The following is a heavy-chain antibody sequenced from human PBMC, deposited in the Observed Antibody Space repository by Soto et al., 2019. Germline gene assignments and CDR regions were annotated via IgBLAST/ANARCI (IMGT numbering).Heavy chain of an antibody. CDR1: GFTFSSYW. CDR3: ARVGLLARRYYYYYYMDV. CDR2: IKQDGSEK. J-gene: IGHJ6*03. V-gene: IGHV3-7*01. Sequence: GGSLRLSCAASGFTFSSYWMSWVRQAPGKGLEWVANIKQDGSEKYYVDSVKGRFTISRDNAKNSLYLQMNSLRAEDTAVYYFARVGLLARRYYYYYYMDVWGKGTTVTVSS. D-gene: IGHD2-15*01.